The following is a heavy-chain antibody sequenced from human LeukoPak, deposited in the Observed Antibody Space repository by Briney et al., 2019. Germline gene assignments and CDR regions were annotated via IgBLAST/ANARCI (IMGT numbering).Heavy chain of an antibody. D-gene: IGHD6-13*01. Sequence: SETLSLTCAVYGGSFSGYYWSWIRQPPGKGLEWIGEINHSGSTNYNPSLKSRVTISVDTSKNQFSLKLSSVTAADTAVYYCARGEVGAAAASFFQHWGQGTLVTVSS. V-gene: IGHV4-34*01. CDR2: INHSGST. CDR1: GGSFSGYY. J-gene: IGHJ1*01. CDR3: ARGEVGAAAASFFQH.